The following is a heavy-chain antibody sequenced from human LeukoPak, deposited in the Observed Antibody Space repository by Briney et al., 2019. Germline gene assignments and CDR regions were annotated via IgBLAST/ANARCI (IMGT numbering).Heavy chain of an antibody. Sequence: ASVKVSCKASGYTFTGYYMHWVRQAPGQGLEWMGWINPNSGGTNYAQKFQGRVTMTRDTSISTAYMELSRLRSDDTAVYYCARTRTRDYVWGFAFDIWGQGTMVTASS. CDR3: ARTRTRDYVWGFAFDI. CDR1: GYTFTGYY. J-gene: IGHJ3*02. D-gene: IGHD3-16*01. V-gene: IGHV1-2*02. CDR2: INPNSGGT.